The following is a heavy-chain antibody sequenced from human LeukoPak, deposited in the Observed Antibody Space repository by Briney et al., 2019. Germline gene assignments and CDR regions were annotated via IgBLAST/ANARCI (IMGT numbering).Heavy chain of an antibody. J-gene: IGHJ5*02. CDR2: INPKPGAT. Sequence: ASVKVSCKASGYTFTSYGISWVRQAPGQGLRWMGWINPKPGATFYAQNFQGRVIMTRDTSISTAYMELSRLRSDDTAVYYCTRGPYSGSHWGWFGPWGQGTLVTVSS. CDR1: GYTFTSYG. CDR3: TRGPYSGSHWGWFGP. D-gene: IGHD1-26*01. V-gene: IGHV1-2*02.